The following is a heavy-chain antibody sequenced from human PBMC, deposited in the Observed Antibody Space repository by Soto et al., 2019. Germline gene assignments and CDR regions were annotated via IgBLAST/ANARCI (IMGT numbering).Heavy chain of an antibody. CDR2: ITGSGTNT. CDR1: GFTFIDYG. CDR3: AKPGRGQLLYIDS. D-gene: IGHD2-2*01. J-gene: IGHJ4*02. Sequence: GGSLRLSCVTYGFTFIDYGLSWVRQAPGKGLEWVSGITGSGTNTYYADSVKGRFTISRDNSRNTVYLQMASLRADDTAIYYCAKPGRGQLLYIDSWGKGALAPVAS. V-gene: IGHV3-23*01.